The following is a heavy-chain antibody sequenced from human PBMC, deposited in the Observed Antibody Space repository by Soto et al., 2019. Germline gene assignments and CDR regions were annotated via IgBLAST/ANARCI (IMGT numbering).Heavy chain of an antibody. CDR1: GGSISSSSYY. CDR3: ARHPERYSSASDWFDP. V-gene: IGHV4-39*01. J-gene: IGHJ5*02. Sequence: SETLSLTCTVFGGSISSSSYYWGWIRQPPGKGLEWIGSIYYSGSTYYNPSLKSRVTISVDTSKNQFSLKLSSVTAADTAVYYCARHPERYSSASDWFDPWGQGTLVTVSS. D-gene: IGHD6-25*01. CDR2: IYYSGST.